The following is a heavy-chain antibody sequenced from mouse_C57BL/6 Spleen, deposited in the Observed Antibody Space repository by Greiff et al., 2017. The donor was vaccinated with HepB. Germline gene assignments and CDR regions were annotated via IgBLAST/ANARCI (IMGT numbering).Heavy chain of an antibody. CDR3: ARFSAFSGDFDY. J-gene: IGHJ2*01. D-gene: IGHD6-2*01. CDR1: GYTFTSYW. V-gene: IGHV1-50*01. Sequence: QVQLQQPGAELVKPGASVKLSCKASGYTFTSYWMQWVKQRPGQGLEWIGEIDPSDSYTNYNQKFKGKATLTVDTSSSTAYMQLSSLTSEDSEVYYCARFSAFSGDFDYWGQGTTLTVSS. CDR2: IDPSDSYT.